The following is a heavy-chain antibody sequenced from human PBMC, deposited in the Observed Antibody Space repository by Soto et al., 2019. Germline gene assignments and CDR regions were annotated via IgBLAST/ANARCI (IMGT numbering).Heavy chain of an antibody. CDR2: IYSGGST. V-gene: IGHV3-66*01. CDR3: ARDLSTVVTQGAFDY. J-gene: IGHJ4*02. CDR1: GFTVSSNY. Sequence: GGSLRLSCAASGFTVSSNYMSWVRQAPGKGLEWVSVIYSGGSTYYADSVKGRFTISRDNSKNTLYLQMNSLRAEDTAVYYCARDLSTVVTQGAFDYWGQGTLVTVSS. D-gene: IGHD4-17*01.